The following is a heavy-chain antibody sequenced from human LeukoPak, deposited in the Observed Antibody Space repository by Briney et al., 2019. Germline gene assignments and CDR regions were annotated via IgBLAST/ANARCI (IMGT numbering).Heavy chain of an antibody. CDR2: IIPIFGTA. CDR3: ARVYTMTNPYYYYYYMDV. D-gene: IGHD3-22*01. Sequence: WASVKVSCKASGGTFSSYAISWVRQAPGQGLEWMGGIIPIFGTANYAQKFQGRVTITTDESTSTAYMELSSLRSEDTAVYYCARVYTMTNPYYYYYYMDVWGKGTTVTVSS. J-gene: IGHJ6*03. CDR1: GGTFSSYA. V-gene: IGHV1-69*05.